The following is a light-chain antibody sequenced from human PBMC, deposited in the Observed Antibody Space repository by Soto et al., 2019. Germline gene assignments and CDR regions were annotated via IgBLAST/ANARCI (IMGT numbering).Light chain of an antibody. Sequence: IQMTQSPSTLSAAVGDRVTITCRASHNIERWMAWYQQKPGKAPSLLIFDASTLHSGVPSRFSGSGSGTDFTLTISSLQPDDFATYYCQQFAISTTFGQGTKVDIK. V-gene: IGKV1-5*01. CDR3: QQFAISTT. CDR2: DAS. CDR1: HNIERW. J-gene: IGKJ1*01.